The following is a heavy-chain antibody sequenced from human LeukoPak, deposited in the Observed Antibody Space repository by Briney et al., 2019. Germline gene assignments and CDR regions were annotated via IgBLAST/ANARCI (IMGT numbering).Heavy chain of an antibody. CDR2: ISSSGSTI. Sequence: GGSLRLSCAASGFTFSSYWMSWIRQAPGKGLEWVSYISSSGSTIYYADSVKGRFTISRDNAKNSLYLQMNSLRAEDTAVYYCARIHDYYYYYMDVWGKGTTVTISS. J-gene: IGHJ6*03. V-gene: IGHV3-11*01. CDR1: GFTFSSYW. CDR3: ARIHDYYYYYMDV.